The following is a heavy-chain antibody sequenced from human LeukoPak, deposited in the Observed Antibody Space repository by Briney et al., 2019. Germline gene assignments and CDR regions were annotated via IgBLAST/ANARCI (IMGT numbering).Heavy chain of an antibody. D-gene: IGHD3-22*01. J-gene: IGHJ4*02. CDR3: ARDQRPKKYFYDSSGSSAY. Sequence: GGSLRLSCAGSGFTFSNYEMNWVRQAPGKGLEWVSFISSSGSTEYYADSVKGRFIISKDNAKNLLYLEMNNLRPEDTALYYCARDQRPKKYFYDSSGSSAYWGQGTLVTVSS. CDR2: ISSSGSTE. CDR1: GFTFSNYE. V-gene: IGHV3-48*03.